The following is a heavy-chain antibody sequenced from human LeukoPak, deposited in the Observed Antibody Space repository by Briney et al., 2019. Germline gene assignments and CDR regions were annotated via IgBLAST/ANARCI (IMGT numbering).Heavy chain of an antibody. CDR1: GYTFTSYD. J-gene: IGHJ4*02. CDR2: INPNSGNT. D-gene: IGHD2-2*02. V-gene: IGHV1-8*01. CDR3: ARGVANQLLYPPYFDY. Sequence: GSSVKVSFKASGYTFTSYDINWVRQPAGQGLEWMGGINPNSGNTGYAQKFQGRVTMTRNTSISTAYMELSSLRSEDTAVYYCARGVANQLLYPPYFDYWGQGSLVTVSS.